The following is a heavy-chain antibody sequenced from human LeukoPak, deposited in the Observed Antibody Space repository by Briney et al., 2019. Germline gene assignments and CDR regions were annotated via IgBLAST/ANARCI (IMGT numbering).Heavy chain of an antibody. CDR2: IYYSGST. Sequence: ETLSLTCTVSGGSVSSGSYYWSWIRQPPGKGLEWIGYIYYSGSTNYNPSLKSRVTISVDTSKNQFSLKLSSVTAADTAVYYCARDVSSFDAFDIWAKGQWSPSLQ. CDR1: GGSVSSGSYY. V-gene: IGHV4-61*01. CDR3: ARDVSSFDAFDI. J-gene: IGHJ3*02. D-gene: IGHD2-2*01.